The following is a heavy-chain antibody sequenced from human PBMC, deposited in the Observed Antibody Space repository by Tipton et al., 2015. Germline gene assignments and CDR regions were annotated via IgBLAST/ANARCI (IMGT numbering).Heavy chain of an antibody. Sequence: QVQLVQSGAEVGEPGASLMVSCKASGYAFTDYHIHWMRQAPGQGLEWMGHIDPQNGVTNYAQGFRGRVTMTRDAFILTAYMELRGLRSDDTAVYFCATDSLRTTLGSHWGQGTLVTVSS. CDR3: ATDSLRTTLGSH. V-gene: IGHV1-2*06. CDR2: IDPQNGVT. CDR1: GYAFTDYH. J-gene: IGHJ1*01. D-gene: IGHD1-14*01.